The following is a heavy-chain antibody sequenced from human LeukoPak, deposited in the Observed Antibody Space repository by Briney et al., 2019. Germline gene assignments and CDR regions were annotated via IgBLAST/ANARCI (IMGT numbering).Heavy chain of an antibody. CDR2: VNHSGST. CDR1: GGSFSGYY. D-gene: IGHD3-10*01. CDR3: ARSEPAWITMVRGDPRGWFDP. Sequence: PSETLSLTCAVYGGSFSGYYWSWLRQPPGKGLEWLGEVNHSGSTNYNPSLKSRVTISVDTSKNQFSLKLSSVTAADTAVYYCARSEPAWITMVRGDPRGWFDPWGQGTLVTVSS. V-gene: IGHV4-34*01. J-gene: IGHJ5*02.